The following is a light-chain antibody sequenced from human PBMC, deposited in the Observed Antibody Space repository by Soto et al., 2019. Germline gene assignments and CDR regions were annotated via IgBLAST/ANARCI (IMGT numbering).Light chain of an antibody. J-gene: IGLJ3*02. CDR3: ETWYSNTHKV. CDR2: LDRSGSY. V-gene: IGLV4-60*02. Sequence: QPVLTQSSSASASLGSSVKLTCILSSGHSTYLIAWHQQQPGKAPRFLMTLDRSGSYNRGSGVPDRFSCSSSGADRYLNISNLQFEDEGDYYCETWYSNTHKVFGGGTKLTVL. CDR1: SGHSTYL.